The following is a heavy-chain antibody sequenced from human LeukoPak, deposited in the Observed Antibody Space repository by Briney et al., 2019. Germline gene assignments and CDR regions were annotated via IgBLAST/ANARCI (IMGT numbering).Heavy chain of an antibody. V-gene: IGHV3-53*01. Sequence: GGSLRFSCAASGFTVSSNYMSWVRQAPGKGLEWVSVIYSCGTTNYADSVKGRFTISRDNSKNTLFLQMNSLRAEDTAVYYCARGGYSSSWYHFDYWGQGTLVTVSS. CDR2: IYSCGTT. CDR3: ARGGYSSSWYHFDY. J-gene: IGHJ4*02. D-gene: IGHD6-13*01. CDR1: GFTVSSNY.